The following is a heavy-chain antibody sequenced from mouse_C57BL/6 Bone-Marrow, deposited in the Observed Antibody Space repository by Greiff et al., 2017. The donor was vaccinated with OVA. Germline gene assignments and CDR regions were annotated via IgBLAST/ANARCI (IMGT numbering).Heavy chain of an antibody. CDR3: AGPYYYGSSYSWYFDV. CDR1: GFTFSDYG. D-gene: IGHD1-1*01. Sequence: EVKLVESGGGLVKPGGSLKLSCAASGFTFSDYGMHWVRQAPEKGLEWVAYISSGSSTIYYADTVKGRFTISRDNAKNTLCLQMTSLRSEDTTMYYCAGPYYYGSSYSWYFDVWGTGTTVTVSS. V-gene: IGHV5-17*01. CDR2: ISSGSSTI. J-gene: IGHJ1*03.